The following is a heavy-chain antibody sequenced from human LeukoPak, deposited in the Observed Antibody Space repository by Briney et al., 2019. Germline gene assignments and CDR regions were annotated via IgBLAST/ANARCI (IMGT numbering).Heavy chain of an antibody. D-gene: IGHD5-24*01. V-gene: IGHV3-23*01. CDR2: ISGSGDTT. J-gene: IGHJ4*02. Sequence: GGSLRLSCAASGFTFSTYAMSWVRQAPGKRLEWVSGISGSGDTTYYADSVKGRFTISRDNSKNTLYLQMNSLRAEDTAVYYCAKSGYNRFDYWGQGTLVTVSS. CDR1: GFTFSTYA. CDR3: AKSGYNRFDY.